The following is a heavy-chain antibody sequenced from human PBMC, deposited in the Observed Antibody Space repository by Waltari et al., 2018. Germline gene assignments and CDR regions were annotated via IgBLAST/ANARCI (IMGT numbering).Heavy chain of an antibody. CDR1: GYSFTSYW. CDR2: IYPVYSDT. J-gene: IGHJ4*02. D-gene: IGHD3-10*01. CDR3: ARHRGGYYQNLPFDY. Sequence: EVQMVQSGAEVKKPGESLKISCKGSGYSFTSYWIGWVRQMPGKGLEWRGIIYPVYSDTRYSPSVQGQVTISADKSISTAYLQLSSLKASDTAMYYCARHRGGYYQNLPFDYRGQGTLVTVSS. V-gene: IGHV5-51*01.